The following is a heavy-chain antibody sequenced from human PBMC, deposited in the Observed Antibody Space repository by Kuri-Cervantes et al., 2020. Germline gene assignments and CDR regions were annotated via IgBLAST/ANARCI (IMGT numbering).Heavy chain of an antibody. J-gene: IGHJ4*02. CDR3: AREPGGFYYSDY. V-gene: IGHV3-53*01. CDR1: GFTVSSNY. CDR2: IHSGGST. Sequence: GESLKISCAASGFTVSSNYMSWVRQAPGKGLEWVSVIHSGGSTYYGHSVKGRFTISRDNSKNTLYLQMNSLRAEDTAMYYCAREPGGFYYSDYWGQGTLVTVSS. D-gene: IGHD2/OR15-2a*01.